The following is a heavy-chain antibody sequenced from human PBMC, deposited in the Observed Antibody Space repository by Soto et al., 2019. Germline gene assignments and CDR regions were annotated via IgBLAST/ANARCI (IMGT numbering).Heavy chain of an antibody. D-gene: IGHD1-26*01. CDR2: FDPEDGET. Sequence: ASVKVSCKVSGYTLTELSMHWVRQAPGKGLEWMGGFDPEDGETIYAQKFQGRVTMTEDTSTDTAYMELSSLRSEDTAVYYCATVVGATTWFDPWGQGTLVTVSS. J-gene: IGHJ5*02. CDR1: GYTLTELS. V-gene: IGHV1-24*01. CDR3: ATVVGATTWFDP.